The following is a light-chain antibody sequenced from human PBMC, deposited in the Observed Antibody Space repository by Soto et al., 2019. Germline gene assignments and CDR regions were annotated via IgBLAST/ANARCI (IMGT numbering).Light chain of an antibody. CDR1: SSNIGSNT. CDR3: SSYAGSNNLYV. J-gene: IGLJ1*01. CDR2: SNN. Sequence: QSVLTQPPSASGTPGQRVTISCSGSSSNIGSNTVNWYQQLPGTAPKLLIYSNNQRPSGVPDRFSGSKSGNTASLSVSGLQAEDEADYYCSSYAGSNNLYVFGTGTKLTVL. V-gene: IGLV1-44*01.